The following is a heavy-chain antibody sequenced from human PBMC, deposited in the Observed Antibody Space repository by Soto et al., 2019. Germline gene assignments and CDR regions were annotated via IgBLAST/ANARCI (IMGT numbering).Heavy chain of an antibody. CDR2: ISYDGSNK. D-gene: IGHD2-2*01. J-gene: IGHJ4*02. CDR3: ARSVHCSSTSCPLY. Sequence: GSLRLSCAASGFTFSSYAMHWVRQAPGKGLEWVAVISYDGSNKYYADSVKGRFTISRDNSKNTLYLQMNSLRAEDTAVYYCARSVHCSSTSCPLYWGQGTLGTVSS. CDR1: GFTFSSYA. V-gene: IGHV3-30-3*01.